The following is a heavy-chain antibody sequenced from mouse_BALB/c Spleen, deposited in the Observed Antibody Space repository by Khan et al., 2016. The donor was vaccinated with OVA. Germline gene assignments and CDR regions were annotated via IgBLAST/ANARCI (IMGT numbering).Heavy chain of an antibody. CDR3: VRDGAYHRNDGWFAY. Sequence: QIQLVQSGAELARPGASVKMSCKASGHTFTSYTIHWIKERPGQGLEWIGNINPSNGYTNYNQKFKDKATLTTDKSSTTAYLQLSSLTSDDSAVYNCVRDGAYHRNDGWFAYWGQGTLVTVSA. CDR1: GHTFTSYT. CDR2: INPSNGYT. D-gene: IGHD2-14*01. V-gene: IGHV1-4*01. J-gene: IGHJ3*01.